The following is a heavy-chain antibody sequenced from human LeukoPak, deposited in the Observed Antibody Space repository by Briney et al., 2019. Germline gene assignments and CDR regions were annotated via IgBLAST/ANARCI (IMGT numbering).Heavy chain of an antibody. CDR3: AREARGWFDP. CDR1: GGSISSYY. Sequence: SETLSLTCTVSGGSISSYYWSWIRQPPGEGLDWIGYIYYSGSTNYNPSLKSRVTISVDTSKNQFSLKLSSVTAADTAVYYCAREARGWFDPWGQGTLVTVSS. V-gene: IGHV4-59*01. CDR2: IYYSGST. J-gene: IGHJ5*02.